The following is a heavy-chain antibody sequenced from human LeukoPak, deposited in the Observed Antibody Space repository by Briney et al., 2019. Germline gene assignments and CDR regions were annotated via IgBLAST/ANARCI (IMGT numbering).Heavy chain of an antibody. CDR2: IYPGDSDT. D-gene: IGHD1-26*01. CDR1: GYSFNTYW. V-gene: IGHV5-51*01. Sequence: GESVKISCKGSGYSFNTYWIAWVRQTPGKGLEWMGIIYPGDSDTRYSPSFQGQVTISADKSISTAYLQWSSLKASDTAMYYCARPLDSGRYRGFHYWGQGALVTVSS. CDR3: ARPLDSGRYRGFHY. J-gene: IGHJ4*02.